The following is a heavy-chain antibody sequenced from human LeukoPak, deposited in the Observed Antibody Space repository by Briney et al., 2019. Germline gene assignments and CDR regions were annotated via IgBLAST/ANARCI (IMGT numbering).Heavy chain of an antibody. Sequence: GESLKISCQGSGYTFTAYWIGWLRQMPGKGLEWVEIIHPGDSDPRYSPSFQGQVTISADKSITTAYLQWSSLKASDTAMYYCGRHQHSGSYGAFDIWGQGTMVTVSS. CDR2: IHPGDSDP. V-gene: IGHV5-51*01. CDR3: GRHQHSGSYGAFDI. D-gene: IGHD1-26*01. J-gene: IGHJ3*02. CDR1: GYTFTAYW.